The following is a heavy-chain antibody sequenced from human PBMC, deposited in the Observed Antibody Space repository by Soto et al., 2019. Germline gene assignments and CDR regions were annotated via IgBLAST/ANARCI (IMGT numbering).Heavy chain of an antibody. CDR1: GGTFSNYA. CDR2: IVPIFGTT. V-gene: IGHV1-69*12. D-gene: IGHD6-19*01. CDR3: AGVEAVAGLYNYHGLDV. J-gene: IGHJ6*02. Sequence: QVQLVQSGAEVKKPGSSVKVSCKVSGGTFSNYAIDWVRLAPGHGLEWMGGIVPIFGTTYYTQKFQGRATIIADDSTTTAYLEMSSLRSEDTAIYCCAGVEAVAGLYNYHGLDVWGQGTAVTVSS.